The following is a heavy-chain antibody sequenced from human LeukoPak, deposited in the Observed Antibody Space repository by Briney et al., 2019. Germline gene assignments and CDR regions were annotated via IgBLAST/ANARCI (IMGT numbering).Heavy chain of an antibody. D-gene: IGHD3-3*01. J-gene: IGHJ5*02. CDR1: GGSISSGDYY. CDR2: IYYSGST. CDR3: ARDGYDFWSGPNWFDP. Sequence: PSETLSRTCTVSGGSISSGDYYWSWIRQPPGKGLEWIGYIYYSGSTYYNPSLKSRVTISVDTSKNQFSLKLSSVTAADTAVYYCARDGYDFWSGPNWFDPWGQGTLVTVSS. V-gene: IGHV4-30-4*08.